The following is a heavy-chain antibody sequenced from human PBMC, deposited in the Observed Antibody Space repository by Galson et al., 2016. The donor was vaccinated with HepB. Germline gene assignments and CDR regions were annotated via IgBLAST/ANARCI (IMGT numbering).Heavy chain of an antibody. J-gene: IGHJ4*02. CDR2: ISGDGAST. Sequence: SLRLSCAASGFTFRSYGMSWVRQVPGKGLEWVSTISGDGASTYYADAVKGRFSISRDNSRTTLDLQMHSLRGEDTALYYCAKDAYYSSGWGAFESWGQGTLVTVSS. D-gene: IGHD6-19*01. CDR3: AKDAYYSSGWGAFES. V-gene: IGHV3-23*01. CDR1: GFTFRSYG.